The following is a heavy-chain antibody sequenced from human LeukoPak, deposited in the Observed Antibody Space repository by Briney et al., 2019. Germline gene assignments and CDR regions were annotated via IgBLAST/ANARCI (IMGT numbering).Heavy chain of an antibody. CDR1: GFTFSSYA. D-gene: IGHD3-10*01. CDR3: AKGYYGSGSYLVDY. CDR2: ISYDGSNK. V-gene: IGHV3-30*07. J-gene: IGHJ4*02. Sequence: PGRSLRLSCAASGFTFSSYAMHWVRQAPGKGLEWVAVISYDGSNKYYADSVKGRFTISRDNSKNTLYLQMNSLRAEDTAVYYCAKGYYGSGSYLVDYWGQGTLVTVSS.